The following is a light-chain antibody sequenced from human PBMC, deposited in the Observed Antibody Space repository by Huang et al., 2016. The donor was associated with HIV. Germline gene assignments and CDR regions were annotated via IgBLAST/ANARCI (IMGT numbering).Light chain of an antibody. V-gene: IGKV3-20*01. CDR1: QSISNSY. CDR3: QQYDSSPPT. Sequence: EIVLTQSPCTLSLSPGERATRSCRASQSISNSYLAWYQQKPGQAPRLLIYGASSRATDIPDRFSGSGSGTDFTLTITRLEPEDSAVYFCQQYDSSPPTFGGETKVEIK. J-gene: IGKJ4*01. CDR2: GAS.